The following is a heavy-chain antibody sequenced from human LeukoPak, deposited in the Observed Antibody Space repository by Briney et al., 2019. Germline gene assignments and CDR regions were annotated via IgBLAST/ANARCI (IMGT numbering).Heavy chain of an antibody. D-gene: IGHD2-15*01. J-gene: IGHJ4*02. CDR2: IIPIFGTA. CDR3: ARGSGGASDY. Sequence: SVKVSCKASGGTFSSYAISWVRQAPGQALEWMGGIIPIFGTAKYARKFQGRVTITADESTSTAYMELSSVRSEATAVYYCARGSGGASDYWGQGTLVTVSS. CDR1: GGTFSSYA. V-gene: IGHV1-69*01.